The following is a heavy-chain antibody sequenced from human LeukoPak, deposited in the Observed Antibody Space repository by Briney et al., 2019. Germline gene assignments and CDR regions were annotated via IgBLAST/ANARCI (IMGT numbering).Heavy chain of an antibody. CDR2: INHCEST. CDR3: ARVIYSNAYSHGMDV. CDR1: GVSFSGYY. Sequence: SETLSLTCAVYGVSFSGYYWSWIRQPPGKGLEWIGEINHCESTNYNPSLKNRVTISVDTSKNQFSLKLSFVTAADTAVYYCARVIYSNAYSHGMDVWGQGTTVTVSS. D-gene: IGHD3-16*01. V-gene: IGHV4-34*01. J-gene: IGHJ6*02.